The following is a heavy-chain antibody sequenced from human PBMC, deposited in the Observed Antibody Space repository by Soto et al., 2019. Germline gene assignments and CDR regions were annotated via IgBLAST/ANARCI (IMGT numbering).Heavy chain of an antibody. CDR2: IYYRGST. CDR1: GDSISSSLYY. V-gene: IGHV4-39*01. Sequence: PSETLSRTCTVSGDSISSSLYYWVWFRQPPGKVLEWIGSIYYRGSTYYSPSLKSRVTISVDTSKNQFSLKLSSVTAADTAVYYCARHLHPTTGYCPSTSCYHFDYWGQGTLVTVSS. J-gene: IGHJ4*02. CDR3: ARHLHPTTGYCPSTSCYHFDY. D-gene: IGHD2-2*01.